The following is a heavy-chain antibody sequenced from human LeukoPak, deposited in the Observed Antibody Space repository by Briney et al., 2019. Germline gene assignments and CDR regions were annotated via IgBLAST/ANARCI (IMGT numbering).Heavy chain of an antibody. V-gene: IGHV1-69*06. CDR3: ARVKLSGNAFDI. CDR1: GGTFSSYA. J-gene: IGHJ3*02. D-gene: IGHD2-15*01. Sequence: ASVNVSCKASGGTFSSYAISWVRQAPGQGLEWMGGIIPIFGTANYAQKFQGRVTITADKSTSTAYMELSSLRSEDTAVYYCARVKLSGNAFDIWGQGTMVTVSS. CDR2: IIPIFGTA.